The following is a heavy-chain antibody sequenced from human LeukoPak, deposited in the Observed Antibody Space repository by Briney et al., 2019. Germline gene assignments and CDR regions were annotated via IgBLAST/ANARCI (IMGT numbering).Heavy chain of an antibody. CDR2: MLYTGST. D-gene: IGHD3-10*02. J-gene: IGHJ4*02. V-gene: IGHV4-39*01. Sequence: SETLSLTCIVSGGSVISDSHFWVWIRQPPGKGLEWIATMLYTGSTYYNTPLKNRLTMSLDASKNQVSLNLYSVTAADTAVYYCARLDYYDLGYFDFWGQGILVTVSS. CDR1: GGSVISDSHF. CDR3: ARLDYYDLGYFDF.